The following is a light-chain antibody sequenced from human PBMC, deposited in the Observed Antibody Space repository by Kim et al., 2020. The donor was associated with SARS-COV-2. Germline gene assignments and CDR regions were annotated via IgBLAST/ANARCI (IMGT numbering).Light chain of an antibody. J-gene: IGLJ2*01. V-gene: IGLV6-57*03. CDR3: QSYDSSNPVV. Sequence: TVTDTCNRSSSGIARSYVQWYQQRPGSAPTTVFYEDNQRPSGVPDRFSGSIDSSTNSASLTISGLKTEDEADYYCQSYDSSNPVVFGGGTKLTVL. CDR2: EDN. CDR1: SSGIARSY.